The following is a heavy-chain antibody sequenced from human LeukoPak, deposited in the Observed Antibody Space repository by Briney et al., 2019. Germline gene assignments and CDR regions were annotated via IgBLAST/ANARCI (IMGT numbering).Heavy chain of an antibody. CDR2: ISSSSSYI. CDR1: GFTFSSYS. J-gene: IGHJ4*02. Sequence: GGSLRLSCAASGFTFSSYSMNWVRQAPGKGLEWVSSISSSSSYIYYADSVKGRFTISRDNAKNSLYLQMNSLRAEDTAVNYCARATGDHYDFWSGQVLGYWGQGTLVTVSS. V-gene: IGHV3-21*01. D-gene: IGHD3-3*01. CDR3: ARATGDHYDFWSGQVLGY.